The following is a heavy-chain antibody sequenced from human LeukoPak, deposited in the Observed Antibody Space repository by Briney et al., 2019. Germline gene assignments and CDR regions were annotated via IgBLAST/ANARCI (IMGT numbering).Heavy chain of an antibody. CDR2: IRYDGSNK. CDR3: AKEGRWYHRFDY. V-gene: IGHV3-30*02. CDR1: GFTFSGYG. Sequence: GGSLRLSCAASGFTFSGYGMHWVRQAPGKGLEWVAFIRYDGSNKYYADSVKGRFTISRDNSKNTLYLQMNSLRAEDTAVYYCAKEGRWYHRFDYWGQGTLVTVSS. J-gene: IGHJ4*02. D-gene: IGHD4-23*01.